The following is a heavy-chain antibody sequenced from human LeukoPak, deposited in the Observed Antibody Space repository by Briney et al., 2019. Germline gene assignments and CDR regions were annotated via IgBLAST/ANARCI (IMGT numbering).Heavy chain of an antibody. CDR3: SSEHFRDY. CDR1: GFTFTTYA. CDR2: ISGSGTST. D-gene: IGHD1/OR15-1a*01. Sequence: GGSLRLSCAVSGFTFTTYAMTWVRQAPRKGLEWVSAISGSGTSTYYADSVKGRFTISRDNSTNTLYLKINSLRAEGTAIYYCSSEHFRDYWGQGTLVTVSS. J-gene: IGHJ4*02. V-gene: IGHV3-23*01.